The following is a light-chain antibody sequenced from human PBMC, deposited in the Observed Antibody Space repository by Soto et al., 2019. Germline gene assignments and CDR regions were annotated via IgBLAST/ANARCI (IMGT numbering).Light chain of an antibody. CDR3: QQRSNWPHLT. V-gene: IGKV3-11*01. J-gene: IGKJ4*01. CDR1: QSVSSY. Sequence: EIVLTQSPATLSLSPGERATLSCRASQSVSSYLAWYQQKPGQAPRLLIYDASNRATGIPARFSGSGSGTDFTLTISSLEPEEFAVYYCQQRSNWPHLTFGGGTKVDIK. CDR2: DAS.